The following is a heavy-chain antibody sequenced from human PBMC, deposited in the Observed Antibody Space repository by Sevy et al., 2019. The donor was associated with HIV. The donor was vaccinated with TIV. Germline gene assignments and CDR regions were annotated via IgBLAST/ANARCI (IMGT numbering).Heavy chain of an antibody. J-gene: IGHJ4*02. V-gene: IGHV5-51*01. D-gene: IGHD2-21*02. CDR2: ILPGDSDT. CDR1: GYSFTDYW. CDR3: ARQGDSDGFDF. Sequence: GESLKISCKGSGYSFTDYWIGWVRHMPRKGLEWMGIILPGDSDTGYSPSLQGHVTISVDKSINTAYLQWSSLRASDTAMCYCARQGDSDGFDFWGQGTLVTVSS.